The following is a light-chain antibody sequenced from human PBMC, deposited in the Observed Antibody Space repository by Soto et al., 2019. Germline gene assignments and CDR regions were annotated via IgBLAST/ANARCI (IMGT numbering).Light chain of an antibody. J-gene: IGKJ1*01. Sequence: ALRMTQSPSSLSASTGDRVTIXXRASQGISSYLAWYQQKPGKAPKSXIYAASSLQSGVPSRFSGSASGTEFTLTISSLQPEDFATYYCLQHNTYPWTFGQGTKVDIK. V-gene: IGKV1-8*01. CDR3: LQHNTYPWT. CDR1: QGISSY. CDR2: AAS.